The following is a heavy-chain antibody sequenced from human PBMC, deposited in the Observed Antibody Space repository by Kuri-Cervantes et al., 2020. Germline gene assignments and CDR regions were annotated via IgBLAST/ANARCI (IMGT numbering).Heavy chain of an antibody. J-gene: IGHJ6*02. D-gene: IGHD5-18*01. V-gene: IGHV1-2*02. CDR2: INPNSGGT. CDR3: ARDQELVTHYYYYGMDV. Sequence: ASVKVSCKASGYTFTGYYMHWVRQAPGQGLEWMGWINPNSGGTNYAQKFQGRVTMTRDTSISTAYMELSRLRSDDTAVYYCARDQELVTHYYYYGMDVWGQGTTVTVSS. CDR1: GYTFTGYY.